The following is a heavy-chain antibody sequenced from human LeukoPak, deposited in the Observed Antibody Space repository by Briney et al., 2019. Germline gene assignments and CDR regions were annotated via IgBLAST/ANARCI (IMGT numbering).Heavy chain of an antibody. V-gene: IGHV5-51*07. CDR3: ARNYGDYGMDV. D-gene: IGHD4-17*01. Sequence: GESLKISCQGSGYKFTDYWIGWVHQMPGKGLEWMGIIYPNDSDTRYSPSFRGQVTMSADKSISTAYLQWSSLKASDTAIYYCARNYGDYGMDVWGPGTRATVS. CDR2: IYPNDSDT. J-gene: IGHJ6*02. CDR1: GYKFTDYW.